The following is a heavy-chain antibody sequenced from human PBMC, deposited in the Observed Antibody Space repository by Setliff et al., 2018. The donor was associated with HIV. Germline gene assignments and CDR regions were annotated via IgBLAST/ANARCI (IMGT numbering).Heavy chain of an antibody. CDR1: GYTFTSYA. J-gene: IGHJ5*02. Sequence: ASVKVSCKASGYTFTSYAMNWVRQAPGQGLEWMGWINTNTGDPMYAQGFTGRFVFSLDITVNTAYLQISSLKTEDTAVYYCARESDDGNFLGWFDPWGQGTLVTVSS. D-gene: IGHD1-26*01. V-gene: IGHV7-4-1*01. CDR3: ARESDDGNFLGWFDP. CDR2: INTNTGDP.